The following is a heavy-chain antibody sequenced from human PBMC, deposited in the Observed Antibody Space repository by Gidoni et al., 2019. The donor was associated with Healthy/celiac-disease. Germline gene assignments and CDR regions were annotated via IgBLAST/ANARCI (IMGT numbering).Heavy chain of an antibody. D-gene: IGHD2-21*01. Sequence: EVKLVESGGGLVQPGGSLRLSCAASGCTFSSYWMHWVRQAPGKGLVWVSRINSDGSSTSYADSVKGRFTISRDNAKNTLYLQMNSLRAEDTAVYYCARDRPYSDAFDIWGQGTMVTVSS. V-gene: IGHV3-74*01. CDR2: INSDGSST. CDR1: GCTFSSYW. J-gene: IGHJ3*02. CDR3: ARDRPYSDAFDI.